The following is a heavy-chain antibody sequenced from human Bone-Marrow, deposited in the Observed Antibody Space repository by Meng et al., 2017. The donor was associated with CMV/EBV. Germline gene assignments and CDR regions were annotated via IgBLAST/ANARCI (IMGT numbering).Heavy chain of an antibody. D-gene: IGHD3-3*01. CDR2: IYYSGST. J-gene: IGHJ6*01. V-gene: IGHV4-39*07. CDR1: GGSISSSSYY. CDR3: ARDQGLEGYDFWSGSPRYGMDV. Sequence: SETLSLTCTVSGGSISSSSYYWGWIRQPPGKGLEWIGSIYYSGSTYYNPSLKSRVTISVDTSKNQFSLKLSSVTAADTAVYYCARDQGLEGYDFWSGSPRYGMDVWGQGPTVTVYS.